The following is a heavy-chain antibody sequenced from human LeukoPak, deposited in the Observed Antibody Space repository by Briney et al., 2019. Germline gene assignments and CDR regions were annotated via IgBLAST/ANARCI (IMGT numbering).Heavy chain of an antibody. J-gene: IGHJ5*02. V-gene: IGHV4-59*01. D-gene: IGHD4-11*01. CDR3: ASMAVTTWVWFDP. Sequence: SQTLSLTCTVSGGSISSYYWSWIRQPPGKGLEWIGYIHYGGSTNYNPSLKSRVTISVDTSKNQFSLKLSSVTAADTAVYYCASMAVTTWVWFDPWGQGTLVTVSS. CDR1: GGSISSYY. CDR2: IHYGGST.